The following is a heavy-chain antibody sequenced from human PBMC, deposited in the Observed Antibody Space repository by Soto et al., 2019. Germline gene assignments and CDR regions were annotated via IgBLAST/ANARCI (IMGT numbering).Heavy chain of an antibody. CDR1: GFTFSSFG. Sequence: PGGSLRLSCAASGFTFSSFGMHWVRQAPGKGLEWVAVISFDGSNKYYADSVKGRFTISRDDSKNTLYLQMNTLRVEDTAVYYCAKAPYTSSSPGDWFDPWGQGTLVTVSS. J-gene: IGHJ5*02. V-gene: IGHV3-30*18. D-gene: IGHD6-6*01. CDR2: ISFDGSNK. CDR3: AKAPYTSSSPGDWFDP.